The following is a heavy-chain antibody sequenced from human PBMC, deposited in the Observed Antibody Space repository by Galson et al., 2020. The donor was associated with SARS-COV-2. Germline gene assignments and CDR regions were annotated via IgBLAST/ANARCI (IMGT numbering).Heavy chain of an antibody. Sequence: TGGSLRLSCAASGFTFSSYGMHWVRQAPGKGLEWVAVISYDGSNKYYADSVKGRFTISRDNSKNTLYLQMNSLRAEDTAVYYCAGELSPNYGMDVWGQGTTVTVSS. D-gene: IGHD3-16*02. J-gene: IGHJ6*02. CDR1: GFTFSSYG. CDR2: ISYDGSNK. CDR3: AGELSPNYGMDV. V-gene: IGHV3-30*03.